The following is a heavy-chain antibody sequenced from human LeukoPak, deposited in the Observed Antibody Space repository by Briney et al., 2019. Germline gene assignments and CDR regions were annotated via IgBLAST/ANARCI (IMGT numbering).Heavy chain of an antibody. CDR1: DGSITTDDYF. CDR3: ARVNQEDYYDSSGYYCPFDF. CDR2: ISHSGRT. D-gene: IGHD3-22*01. Sequence: SETLSLTCAVSDGSITTDDYFWSWIRQPPGKGLEWIGYISHSGRTYSNPSLESRVTMSIDKSQNQLSLKLSSVTAADTAIYYCARVNQEDYYDSSGYYCPFDFWGQGTLVTVSS. J-gene: IGHJ4*02. V-gene: IGHV4-30-2*01.